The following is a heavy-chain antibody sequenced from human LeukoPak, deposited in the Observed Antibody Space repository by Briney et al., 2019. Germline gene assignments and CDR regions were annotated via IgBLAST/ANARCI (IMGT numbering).Heavy chain of an antibody. CDR3: ARCHYDILTGHFTY. D-gene: IGHD3-9*01. CDR1: GYNFNSYW. Sequence: GESLKISCKASGYNFNSYWIGWVRQRPGKGLDWMGLIYPPDSDTRYSPSFHGQVTISVDKSTSTAYLQWSSLQASDTAIYYCARCHYDILTGHFTYWVQGTLVTVSS. CDR2: IYPPDSDT. J-gene: IGHJ4*02. V-gene: IGHV5-51*01.